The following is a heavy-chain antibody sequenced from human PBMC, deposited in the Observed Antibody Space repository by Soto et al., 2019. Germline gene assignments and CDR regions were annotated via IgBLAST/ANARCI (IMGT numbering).Heavy chain of an antibody. CDR2: IYSGGGT. CDR3: ARDPPGIAAAGAGG. J-gene: IGHJ4*02. Sequence: LRLSCAASGISVSNNYMRWVRQAPGKGLEWVSLIYSGGGTHYADSVKGRFTISRDNSKNTLYLQMNSLRAEDTAVYYCARDPPGIAAAGAGGWGQGTLVTVSS. CDR1: GISVSNNY. V-gene: IGHV3-53*01. D-gene: IGHD6-13*01.